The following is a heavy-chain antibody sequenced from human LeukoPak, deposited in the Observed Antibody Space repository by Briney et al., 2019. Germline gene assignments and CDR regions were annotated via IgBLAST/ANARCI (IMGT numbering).Heavy chain of an antibody. J-gene: IGHJ4*02. Sequence: GGSLRLSCAASGFTFSDYYMSWIRQAPGKGLEWVSGISWNSGSIGYADSVKGRFTISRDNAKNSLYLQMNSLRAEDTALYYCAKDSGPEGAVAGDFDYWGQGTLVTVSS. D-gene: IGHD6-19*01. CDR3: AKDSGPEGAVAGDFDY. CDR2: ISWNSGSI. CDR1: GFTFSDYY. V-gene: IGHV3-9*01.